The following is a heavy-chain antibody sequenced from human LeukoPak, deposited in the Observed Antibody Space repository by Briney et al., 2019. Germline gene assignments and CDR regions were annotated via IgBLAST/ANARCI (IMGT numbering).Heavy chain of an antibody. J-gene: IGHJ3*02. V-gene: IGHV7-4-1*02. D-gene: IGHD2-2*01. Sequence: ASVKVSCKASGYTINSYAMNWVRQAPGQGLEWMAWINTNTGNPTYAQGFTGRFVFSLDTSISTAYLHISGLKAEDTAVYYCARDGLRTCTSSSCYPGEDAFDIWGQGTMVTVSS. CDR3: ARDGLRTCTSSSCYPGEDAFDI. CDR2: INTNTGNP. CDR1: GYTINSYA.